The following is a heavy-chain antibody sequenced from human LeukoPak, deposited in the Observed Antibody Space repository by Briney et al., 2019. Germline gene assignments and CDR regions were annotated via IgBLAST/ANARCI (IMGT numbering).Heavy chain of an antibody. Sequence: GGSLRLSCAASGFTFSSYEMNWVRQAPGKGLEWVSYISGSGSAIYYADSVKGRFTISRDNAKNSLHLQMNSLRAEDTAVYYCARDGYHYYGSGTYFGYYYMDVWGKGTTVTISS. V-gene: IGHV3-48*03. D-gene: IGHD3-10*01. CDR1: GFTFSSYE. CDR2: ISGSGSAI. J-gene: IGHJ6*03. CDR3: ARDGYHYYGSGTYFGYYYMDV.